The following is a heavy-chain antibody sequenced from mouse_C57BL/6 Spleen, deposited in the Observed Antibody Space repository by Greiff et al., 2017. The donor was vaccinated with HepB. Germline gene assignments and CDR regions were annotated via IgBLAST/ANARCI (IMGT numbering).Heavy chain of an antibody. Sequence: VKLMESGPELVKPGASVKLSCKASGYTFTSYDINWVKQRPGQGLEWIGWIYPRDGSTKYNEKFKGKATLTVDTSSSTAYMELHSLTSEDSAVYFCARRHSGYFDYWGQGTTLTVSS. CDR1: GYTFTSYD. D-gene: IGHD3-2*01. CDR3: ARRHSGYFDY. CDR2: IYPRDGST. J-gene: IGHJ2*01. V-gene: IGHV1-85*01.